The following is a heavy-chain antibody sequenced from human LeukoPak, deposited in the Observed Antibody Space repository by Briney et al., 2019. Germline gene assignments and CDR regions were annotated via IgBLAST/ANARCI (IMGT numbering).Heavy chain of an antibody. CDR1: GFTFSDYY. V-gene: IGHV3-11*01. Sequence: GGSLRLSCAASGFTFSDYYMSWIRQAPGKGLEWVSYITSGGSTIYYADSVKGRLTISRDNAKNSLYLQMNSLRAEDTAVYFCARSIITMVRGEDYFDYWGQGTLVTVSS. CDR3: ARSIITMVRGEDYFDY. D-gene: IGHD3-10*01. J-gene: IGHJ4*02. CDR2: ITSGGSTI.